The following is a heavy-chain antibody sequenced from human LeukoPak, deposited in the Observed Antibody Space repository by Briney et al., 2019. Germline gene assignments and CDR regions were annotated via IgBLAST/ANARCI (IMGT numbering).Heavy chain of an antibody. D-gene: IGHD3-10*01. V-gene: IGHV4-61*02. J-gene: IGHJ4*02. CDR1: GGSISSGSYY. Sequence: SQTLSLTCTVSGGSISSGSYYWSWIRQPAGKGLEWIGRIYTSGSTNYNPSLKSRVTISVDTSKNQFSLKLSSVTAADTAVYYCARGRRITMVRGVITDPARFDYWGQGTLVTVSS. CDR3: ARGRRITMVRGVITDPARFDY. CDR2: IYTSGST.